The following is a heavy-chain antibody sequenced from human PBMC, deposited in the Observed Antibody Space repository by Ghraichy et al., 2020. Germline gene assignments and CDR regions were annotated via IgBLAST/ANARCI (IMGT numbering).Heavy chain of an antibody. V-gene: IGHV3-33*01. CDR1: GFTFSSYG. D-gene: IGHD3-9*01. CDR2: IWYDGSNK. Sequence: GGSLRLSCAASGFTFSSYGMHWVRQAPGKGLEWVAVIWYDGSNKYYADSVKGRFTISRDNSKNTLYLQMNSLRAEDTAVYYCARERNYDILTGHYYYGMDVWGQGTTVTVSS. CDR3: ARERNYDILTGHYYYGMDV. J-gene: IGHJ6*02.